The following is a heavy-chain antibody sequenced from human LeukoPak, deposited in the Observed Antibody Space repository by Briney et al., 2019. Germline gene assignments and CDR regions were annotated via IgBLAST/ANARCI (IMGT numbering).Heavy chain of an antibody. D-gene: IGHD3-16*01. J-gene: IGHJ1*01. CDR1: GDSISSGAYA. CDR3: ARYEYARSDNTGLRYFHH. V-gene: IGHV4-30-4*01. CDR2: VYNSGGT. Sequence: SETLSLTCTVSGDSISSGAYAWTWIRQSPGKGVEWIGYVYNSGGTHYNSSLKSRLSISADMSQNKFSLNLSSVTAADTAVYYCARYEYARSDNTGLRYFHHWGQGTLVTVSS.